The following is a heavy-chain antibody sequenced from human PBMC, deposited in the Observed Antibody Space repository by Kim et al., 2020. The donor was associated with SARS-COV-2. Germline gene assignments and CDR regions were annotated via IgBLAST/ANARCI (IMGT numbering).Heavy chain of an antibody. V-gene: IGHV3-23*01. CDR2: ISGSGGST. CDR1: GFTFSSYA. Sequence: GGSLRLSCAASGFTFSSYAMSWVRQAPGKGLEWVSAISGSGGSTYYADSVKGRFTISRDNSKNTLYLQMNSLRAEDTAVYYCAKDQGWLGRTTRSDYWGQGTLVTVSS. D-gene: IGHD6-19*01. CDR3: AKDQGWLGRTTRSDY. J-gene: IGHJ4*02.